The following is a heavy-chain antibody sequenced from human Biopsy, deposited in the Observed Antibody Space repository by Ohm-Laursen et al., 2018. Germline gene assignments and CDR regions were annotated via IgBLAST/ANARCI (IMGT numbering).Heavy chain of an antibody. V-gene: IGHV4-34*01. D-gene: IGHD2/OR15-2a*01. CDR2: INHSGRT. J-gene: IGHJ6*02. CDR1: GDSFNGYY. CDR3: VRGVDFYDPYRYYALDV. Sequence: SETLSLTCAVSGDSFNGYYWSWIRQTPGKGLEWIGEINHSGRTNYNPSLKSRITISVDTTKNHFSLKVRSVTAADTAVYYCVRGVDFYDPYRYYALDVWGQGTPVTVSS.